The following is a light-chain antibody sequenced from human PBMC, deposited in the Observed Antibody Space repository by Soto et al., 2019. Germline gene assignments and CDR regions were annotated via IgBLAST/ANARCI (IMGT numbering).Light chain of an antibody. CDR1: QSVSSY. CDR2: DAS. Sequence: EIVLTQSPGTLSLSPGERATLSCRASQSVSSYLAWYQQKPGQAPRLLIYDASNRATGISARFSGSGSGTDFTLTISSLEPEDFAVYYCQQRSNWPWTFGQGAKVDI. CDR3: QQRSNWPWT. J-gene: IGKJ1*01. V-gene: IGKV3-11*01.